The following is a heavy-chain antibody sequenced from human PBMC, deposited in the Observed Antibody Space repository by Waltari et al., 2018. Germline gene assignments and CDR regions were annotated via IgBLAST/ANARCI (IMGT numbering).Heavy chain of an antibody. V-gene: IGHV4-4*01. Sequence: KWWSWGRRSREKGLGWIGQSHRSGRTNYTPSLESRVTISIDTANNQFSLRVISTTAADTAVYFCARDRGRGLYLDSWGQGTLVTVSP. CDR1: KW. CDR2: SHRSGRT. CDR3: ARDRGRGLYLDS. J-gene: IGHJ4*02. D-gene: IGHD2-15*01.